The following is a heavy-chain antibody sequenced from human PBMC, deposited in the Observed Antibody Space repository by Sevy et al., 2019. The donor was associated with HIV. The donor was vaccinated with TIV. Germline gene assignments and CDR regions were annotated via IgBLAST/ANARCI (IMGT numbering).Heavy chain of an antibody. D-gene: IGHD1-26*01. J-gene: IGHJ4*02. CDR1: GFNFRIYA. Sequence: GGCLRLCCAASGFNFRIYAMHWVRQAPGKGLAWVAVISYDGSDKLYAESVKGRFTISRDNSKNMVFLQLNSLRGDDTAVYYCATGRQGATYGYWGQGTPVTVSS. CDR3: ATGRQGATYGY. V-gene: IGHV3-30*03. CDR2: ISYDGSDK.